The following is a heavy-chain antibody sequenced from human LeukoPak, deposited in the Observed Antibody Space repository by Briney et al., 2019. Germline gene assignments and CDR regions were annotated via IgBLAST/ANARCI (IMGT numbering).Heavy chain of an antibody. CDR1: GGSVSSGSYY. D-gene: IGHD3-10*01. Sequence: PSETLSLTCTVSGGSVSSGSYYWSWIRQPPGKGLEWIGYIYYSGSTNYNPSLKSRVTISVDTSKNQFSLKLSSVTAADTAVYYCARVYRYGSGSYCNADFDYWGQGTLVTVSS. CDR3: ARVYRYGSGSYCNADFDY. V-gene: IGHV4-61*01. J-gene: IGHJ4*02. CDR2: IYYSGST.